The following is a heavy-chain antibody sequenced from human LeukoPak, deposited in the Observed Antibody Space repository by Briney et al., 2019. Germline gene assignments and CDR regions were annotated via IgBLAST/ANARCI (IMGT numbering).Heavy chain of an antibody. CDR3: AYGSSGYYPFDY. V-gene: IGHV1-2*06. CDR2: INPDTGGT. Sequence: GASVKVSCKASGYSLTGYYMYWVRQAPGQGLEWMGRINPDTGGTNYAQKFQGRVTMTRDTSISTAYMELSRLRSDDTAVYYCAYGSSGYYPFDYWGQGTLVTVSS. CDR1: GYSLTGYY. D-gene: IGHD3-22*01. J-gene: IGHJ4*02.